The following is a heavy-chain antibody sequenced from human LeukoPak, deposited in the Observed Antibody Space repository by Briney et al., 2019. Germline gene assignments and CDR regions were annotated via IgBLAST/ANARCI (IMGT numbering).Heavy chain of an antibody. Sequence: PSETLSLTCTVSGYSISSGYDWGWIRPPPGKGLEWVASISHSGTTYYNPSLKSRVTISVDTSKNPFSLQLSSLTAPDSAVYYCARGEGGVDYWGQGTLVTVSS. CDR2: ISHSGTT. CDR3: ARGEGGVDY. CDR1: GYSISSGYD. J-gene: IGHJ4*02. V-gene: IGHV4-38-2*02.